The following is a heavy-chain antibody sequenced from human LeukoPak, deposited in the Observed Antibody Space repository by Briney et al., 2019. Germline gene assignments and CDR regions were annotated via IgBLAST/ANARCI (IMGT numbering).Heavy chain of an antibody. V-gene: IGHV4-4*09. CDR2: IYSSGTT. D-gene: IGHD1-1*01. J-gene: IGHJ4*02. Sequence: SETLSLTCTVSGGSLSGYYWSWIRQTPGKGLEWIGYIYSSGTTNYNRSLQSRVIISLDTPKNQFSLSVTSVAAADTAMYFCARRISSWNVYIDKWGQGIQVTVSS. CDR1: GGSLSGYY. CDR3: ARRISSWNVYIDK.